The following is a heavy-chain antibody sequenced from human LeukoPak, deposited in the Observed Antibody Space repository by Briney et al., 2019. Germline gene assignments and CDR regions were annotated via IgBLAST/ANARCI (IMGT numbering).Heavy chain of an antibody. CDR3: ASAGYSSSWYYFDY. CDR2: INAGNGNT. J-gene: IGHJ4*02. V-gene: IGHV1-3*01. Sequence: CXAXGYTFTSYAMHWVRQAPGQRLEWMGWINAGNGNTKYSQKFQGRVTITRDTSASTAFMELSSLRSEDTAVYYCASAGYSSSWYYFDYWGQGTLVTVSS. CDR1: GYTFTSYA. D-gene: IGHD6-13*01.